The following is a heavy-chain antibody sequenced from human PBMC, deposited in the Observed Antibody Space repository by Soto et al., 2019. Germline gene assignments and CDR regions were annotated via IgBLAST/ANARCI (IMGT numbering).Heavy chain of an antibody. CDR3: ARDWEAVAGTPENWFDP. J-gene: IGHJ5*02. Sequence: GASVKVSCKASGYTFTGYYMHWVRQAPGQGLEWMGWINPNSGGTNYAQKFQGRVTMTRDTSISTAYMELSRLRSDDTAVDYCARDWEAVAGTPENWFDPWGQGTLVTVSS. D-gene: IGHD6-19*01. CDR2: INPNSGGT. CDR1: GYTFTGYY. V-gene: IGHV1-2*02.